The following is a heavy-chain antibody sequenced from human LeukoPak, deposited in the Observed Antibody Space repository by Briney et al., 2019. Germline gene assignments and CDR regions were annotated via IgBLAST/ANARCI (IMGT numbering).Heavy chain of an antibody. J-gene: IGHJ4*02. D-gene: IGHD5-12*01. V-gene: IGHV3-48*04. CDR3: ATLPRGPIGYVGYGGEDY. CDR1: GFTFSSYS. CDR2: ISSRSSTI. Sequence: PGGSLRLSCAASGFTFSSYSMNWVRQAPGKGLEWVSYISSRSSTIYYADSVKGRFTISRDNAKNSLYLQMSSLRVEDTAVYYCATLPRGPIGYVGYGGEDYWGQGTLVTVSS.